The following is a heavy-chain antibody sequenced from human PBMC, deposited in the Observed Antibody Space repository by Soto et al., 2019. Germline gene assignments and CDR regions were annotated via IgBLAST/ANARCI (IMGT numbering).Heavy chain of an antibody. Sequence: QVQLVQSGAEVKKPGSSVKVSCKASGGTFSSYTISWVRQAPGQGLEWMGRIIPILGIANYAQKFQGRVTITADKSTSTAYMELSSLRSEDTAVYYCATVLYDFWSCYYPGNYWGQGTLVTVSS. CDR3: ATVLYDFWSCYYPGNY. D-gene: IGHD3-3*01. V-gene: IGHV1-69*02. CDR1: GGTFSSYT. J-gene: IGHJ4*02. CDR2: IIPILGIA.